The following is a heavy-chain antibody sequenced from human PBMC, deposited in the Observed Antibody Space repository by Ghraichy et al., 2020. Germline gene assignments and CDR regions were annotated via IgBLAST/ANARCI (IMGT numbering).Heavy chain of an antibody. CDR3: ARMGGYKAPLWY. J-gene: IGHJ4*02. CDR2: IFYSGST. CDR1: GASIRTYF. V-gene: IGHV4-59*01. Sequence: LETLPLTCTVSGASIRTYFWSWIRQPPGKGLEWIGDIFYSGSTNYNPSLKSRVTISVDASNNQFSLNLSSVTAADTAVYYCARMGGYKAPLWYWGQGTLVAVSS. D-gene: IGHD3-10*01.